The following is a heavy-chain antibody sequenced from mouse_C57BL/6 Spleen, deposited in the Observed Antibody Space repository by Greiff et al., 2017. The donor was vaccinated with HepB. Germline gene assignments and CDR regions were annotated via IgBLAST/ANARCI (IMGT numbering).Heavy chain of an antibody. CDR1: GYTFTDHT. V-gene: IGHV1-78*01. D-gene: IGHD1-1*01. CDR3: ARENYYGHWYFDV. Sequence: VQLQESDAELVKPGASVKISCKVSGYTFTDHTIHWMKQRPEQGLEWIGYIYPRDGSTKYNEKFKGKATLTADKSSSTAYMQLNSLTSEDSAVYFCARENYYGHWYFDVWGTGTTVTVSS. CDR2: IYPRDGST. J-gene: IGHJ1*03.